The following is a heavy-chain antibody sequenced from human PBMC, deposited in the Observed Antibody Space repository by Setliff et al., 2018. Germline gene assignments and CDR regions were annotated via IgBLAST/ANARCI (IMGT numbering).Heavy chain of an antibody. Sequence: PSETLSLTCAVYGGSFSGYYWSWIRQPPGKGLEWLGEINHSGSTNCNPSLKSRVTTLVDTSKNHFSLKLSSVTAADTAVYYCARQTGEQLVDYWGQGTLVTVSS. CDR2: INHSGST. J-gene: IGHJ4*02. D-gene: IGHD6-6*01. CDR1: GGSFSGYY. V-gene: IGHV4-34*01. CDR3: ARQTGEQLVDY.